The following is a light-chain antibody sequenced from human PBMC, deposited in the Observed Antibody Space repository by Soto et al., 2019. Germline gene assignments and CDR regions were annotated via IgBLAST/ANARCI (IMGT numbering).Light chain of an antibody. CDR3: QQYNNWPWT. J-gene: IGKJ1*01. V-gene: IGKV3-15*01. CDR1: QSVSSY. Sequence: EIVLTQSPATLCLSPGERATLSCRASQSVSSYLAWYQQKPGQAPRLLIYGASTRATGIPARFSGSGSGTEFTLTISSLQSEDFAVYYCQQYNNWPWTFGQGTKVDIK. CDR2: GAS.